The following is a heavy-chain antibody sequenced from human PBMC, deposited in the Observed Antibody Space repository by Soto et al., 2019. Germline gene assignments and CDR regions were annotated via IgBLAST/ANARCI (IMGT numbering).Heavy chain of an antibody. Sequence: EVQLVESGGGVVRPGGSLRLSCAASGFTFDDYGMSWVRQAPGKGLEWVSGINWNGGSTGYADSVKGRFTISRDNAKNSLYMQMNSLRDEETALYYCARDPHHSSSCDYNWFDPCGQGTLITVSS. CDR1: GFTFDDYG. D-gene: IGHD6-13*01. CDR2: INWNGGST. V-gene: IGHV3-20*04. J-gene: IGHJ5*02. CDR3: ARDPHHSSSCDYNWFDP.